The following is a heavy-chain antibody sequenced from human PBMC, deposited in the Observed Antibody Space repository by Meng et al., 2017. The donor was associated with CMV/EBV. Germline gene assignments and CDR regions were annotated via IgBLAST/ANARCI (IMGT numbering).Heavy chain of an antibody. CDR1: GFTFDDYA. Sequence: GGSLRLSCAASGFTFDDYAMHWVRQAPGKGLEWVSGINWNSGSIGYADSVKGRFTISRDNAKNSLYLQMNSLRAEDTALYYCAKASGWSMGRGYNWFDPWGQGTLVTVSS. CDR2: INWNSGSI. V-gene: IGHV3-9*01. CDR3: AKASGWSMGRGYNWFDP. J-gene: IGHJ5*02. D-gene: IGHD6-19*01.